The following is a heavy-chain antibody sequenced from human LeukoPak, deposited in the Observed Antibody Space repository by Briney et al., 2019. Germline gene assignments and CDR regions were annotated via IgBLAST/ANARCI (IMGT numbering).Heavy chain of an antibody. V-gene: IGHV4-30-4*01. D-gene: IGHD3-22*01. CDR2: IYYSGST. J-gene: IGHJ1*01. Sequence: SETLSLTCTVSGGSISSGGYYWSWIRQHPGKGLEWIGYIYYSGSTYYNPSLKSRVTISVDTSKNQFSLKLSSVTAAVTAVYYCAREKPRYYDSSGFGLVWGQGTLVTVSS. CDR3: AREKPRYYDSSGFGLV. CDR1: GGSISSGGYY.